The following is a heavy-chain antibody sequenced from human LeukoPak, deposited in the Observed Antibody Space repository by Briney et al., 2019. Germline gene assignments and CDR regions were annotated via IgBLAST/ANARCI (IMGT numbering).Heavy chain of an antibody. V-gene: IGHV3-21*01. CDR3: ARRYYDTTGYAFDI. Sequence: GGSLRLSCVASGFTFNTYTMNCVRQAPGEGLEWISCVGRDGSIHYADSVKGRITISRDNAKNSLFLQMNSLRAEDTAIYYCARRYYDTTGYAFDIWGQGTMVTVSS. CDR1: GFTFNTYT. J-gene: IGHJ3*02. CDR2: VGRDGSI. D-gene: IGHD3-22*01.